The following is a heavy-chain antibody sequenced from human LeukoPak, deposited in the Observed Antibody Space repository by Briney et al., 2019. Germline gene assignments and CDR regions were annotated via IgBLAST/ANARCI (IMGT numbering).Heavy chain of an antibody. CDR3: ANGGADVDY. Sequence: HPGGSLRLSCAASGFTFSSYWMSWVRQAPGKGLEWVSAISGSGGSTYYADSVKGRFTISRDNSKSTLYLQMNSLRAEDTAVYYCANGGADVDYWGQGTLVTVSS. CDR1: GFTFSSYW. J-gene: IGHJ4*02. V-gene: IGHV3-23*01. D-gene: IGHD2-21*01. CDR2: ISGSGGST.